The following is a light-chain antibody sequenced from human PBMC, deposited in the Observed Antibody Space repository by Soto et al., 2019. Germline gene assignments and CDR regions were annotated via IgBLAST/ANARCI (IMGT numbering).Light chain of an antibody. CDR3: SSYTSSYTVV. V-gene: IGLV2-14*01. Sequence: QSALTQPASVSGSPGQSITISCTGTSSDVGGYNSVSWYQQHPGKAPKLMIYEVDEVSNRPSGVSNRFSGSKSGNTASLTISGLQAEDEADYYCSSYTSSYTVVFGGGTKLTVL. CDR1: SSDVGGYNS. CDR2: EVS. J-gene: IGLJ3*02.